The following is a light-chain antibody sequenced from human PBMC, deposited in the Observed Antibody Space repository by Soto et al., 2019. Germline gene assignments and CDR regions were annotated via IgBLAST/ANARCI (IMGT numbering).Light chain of an antibody. V-gene: IGKV3D-15*01. CDR1: ESVNIP. CDR2: GAS. CDR3: QQYNKWPRT. J-gene: IGKJ1*01. Sequence: EIVMTQSPATLSVSPGERATLSWRASESVNIPLAWYQQKPGQAPRLLMYGASARATGIPAKFSGSGSGTEFTLTISSLQSEDFAVYYCQQYNKWPRTFGQGTKV.